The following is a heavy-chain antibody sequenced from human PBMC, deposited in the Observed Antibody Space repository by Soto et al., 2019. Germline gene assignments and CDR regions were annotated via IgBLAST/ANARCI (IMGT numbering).Heavy chain of an antibody. CDR2: IDPSSGGT. D-gene: IGHD3-3*01. V-gene: IGHV1-2*04. Sequence: ASVKVSCKASGYTFTGYYMHWVRQAPGQGLEWMGWIDPSSGGTNYAQKFQGWVTMTRDTSISTAYMELSRLRSDDTAVYYCARSISITIFGVGRGGMDVWGQGTTVTVSS. J-gene: IGHJ6*02. CDR3: ARSISITIFGVGRGGMDV. CDR1: GYTFTGYY.